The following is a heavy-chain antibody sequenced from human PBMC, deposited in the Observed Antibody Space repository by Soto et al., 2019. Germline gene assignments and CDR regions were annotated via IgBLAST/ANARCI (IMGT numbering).Heavy chain of an antibody. CDR3: AKVGHGGNYFDNNAYLYYFDY. CDR2: LSGNGGST. CDR1: GFTFSSYA. D-gene: IGHD3-22*01. Sequence: PGGSLRLSCAASGFTFSSYAMSWVRQAPGKGLECVSSLSGNGGSTYYTNSVKGRFTISRDNSKNTIYLQMNSLRAEDTALYYCAKVGHGGNYFDNNAYLYYFDYWSQGTLVTVSS. J-gene: IGHJ4*02. V-gene: IGHV3-23*01.